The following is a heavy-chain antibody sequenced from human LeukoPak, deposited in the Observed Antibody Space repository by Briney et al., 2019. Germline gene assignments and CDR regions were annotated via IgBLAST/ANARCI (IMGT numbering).Heavy chain of an antibody. CDR1: GGSISSYY. CDR3: ARWGDRTTQGWFDP. J-gene: IGHJ5*02. Sequence: SETLSLTCTVSGGSISSYYWSWIRQPPGKGLEWIGYIYYSGSTNYNPSLKSRVTISVDTSKNQFSLKLSSVTAADTAVYYCARWGDRTTQGWFDPWGQGTLVTVSS. V-gene: IGHV4-59*01. D-gene: IGHD2/OR15-2a*01. CDR2: IYYSGST.